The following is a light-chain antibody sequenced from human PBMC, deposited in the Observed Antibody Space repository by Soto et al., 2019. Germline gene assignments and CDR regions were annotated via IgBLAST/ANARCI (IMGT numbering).Light chain of an antibody. CDR1: SSDVGGYNY. Sequence: QSALTQPPSVSGAPGQKVTISCTGTSSDVGGYNYVSWYQQHPGKAPKLMIYDVSNRPSGVSNRFSGSKSGNTASLTISGLQAEDEADYYCSSYTSSSSYVFGTGTKVTVL. CDR3: SSYTSSSSYV. J-gene: IGLJ1*01. V-gene: IGLV2-14*01. CDR2: DVS.